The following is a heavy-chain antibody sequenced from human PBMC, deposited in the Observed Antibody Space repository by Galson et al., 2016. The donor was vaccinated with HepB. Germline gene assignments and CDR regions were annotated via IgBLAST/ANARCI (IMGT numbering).Heavy chain of an antibody. V-gene: IGHV4-34*01. Sequence: SETLSLTCAVYGGSFSGYDWNWIRQPPGKGLEWIGEINHRGSTNYNPSLKSRVTISVDTSKKQFSLKLTSVTAADTAVFYCARVGHGMDVWGQGTTVTVSS. CDR2: INHRGST. CDR1: GGSFSGYD. J-gene: IGHJ6*02. CDR3: ARVGHGMDV.